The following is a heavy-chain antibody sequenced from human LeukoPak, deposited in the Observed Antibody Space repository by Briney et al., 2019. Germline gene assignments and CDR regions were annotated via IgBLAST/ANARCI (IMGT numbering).Heavy chain of an antibody. J-gene: IGHJ4*02. CDR1: GFTFSSDS. Sequence: PRGSLRLSCAASGFTFSSDSMNSVRQAPGKGLEWVSSISSSSSYIYYADSVKGRFTISRDNAKNSLYLQMNSLRAEDTAVYYCARDPIVGASSFDYWGQGTLVTVSS. CDR2: ISSSSSYI. CDR3: ARDPIVGASSFDY. V-gene: IGHV3-21*01. D-gene: IGHD1-26*01.